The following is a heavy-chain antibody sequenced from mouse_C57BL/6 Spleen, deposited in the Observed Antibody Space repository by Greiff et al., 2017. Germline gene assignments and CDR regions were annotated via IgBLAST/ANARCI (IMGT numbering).Heavy chain of an antibody. CDR2: IDPSDSYT. D-gene: IGHD2-2*01. CDR1: GYTFTSYW. J-gene: IGHJ2*02. Sequence: VQLQQPGAELVMPGASVKLSCKASGYTFTSYWMHWVQQRPGQGLEWIGEIDPSDSYTNYNQKFKGKSTLTVDKSSSTAYMQLSSLTAEDSAVYYCARRAGLRGYFDYWGQGTSLTVSS. V-gene: IGHV1-69*01. CDR3: ARRAGLRGYFDY.